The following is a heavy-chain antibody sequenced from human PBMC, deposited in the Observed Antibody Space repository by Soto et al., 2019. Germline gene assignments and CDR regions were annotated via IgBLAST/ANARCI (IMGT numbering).Heavy chain of an antibody. CDR3: AKVAPFILGSPI. J-gene: IGHJ4*02. Sequence: EVKLVESGGDLVQPGGSLRLSCTASGFDFSGSEMNWFRQTPGKGLEWVAYITGSSGAVFNADSVKGRFSISRDNAKSSLFLEMNTLTADDAGVYYCAKVAPFILGSPIWGQGTLVTVSA. CDR1: GFDFSGSE. D-gene: IGHD2-21*01. CDR2: ITGSSGAV. V-gene: IGHV3-48*03.